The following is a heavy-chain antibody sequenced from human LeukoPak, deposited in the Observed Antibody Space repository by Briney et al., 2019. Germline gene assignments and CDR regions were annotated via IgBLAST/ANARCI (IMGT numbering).Heavy chain of an antibody. CDR2: IYISGST. CDR3: ARIPHSSGWSNWFDP. Sequence: PSETLSLTCTVSGGSISSYYWSWIRQPAGKGLEWIGRIYISGSTNYNPSLKSRVTMSIDTSKNQLSLKLSSVTAADTAVYYCARIPHSSGWSNWFDPWGQGTLVTVSS. D-gene: IGHD6-19*01. CDR1: GGSISSYY. V-gene: IGHV4-4*07. J-gene: IGHJ5*02.